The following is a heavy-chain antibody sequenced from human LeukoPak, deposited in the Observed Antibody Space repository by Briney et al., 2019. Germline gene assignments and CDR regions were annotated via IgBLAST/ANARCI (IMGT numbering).Heavy chain of an antibody. D-gene: IGHD1-26*01. CDR1: GFTFSSYS. J-gene: IGHJ6*03. CDR3: ARGPYSGTYGDTYYYYMDV. V-gene: IGHV3-21*01. CDR2: ISSSGSHI. Sequence: GGSLRLSCAASGFTFSSYSMNWVRQAPGKGLEWVSSISSSGSHIYYADSVKGRFTISRDNARNSLYLQMNSLRAEDTAVYYCARGPYSGTYGDTYYYYMDVWGKGTTVTISS.